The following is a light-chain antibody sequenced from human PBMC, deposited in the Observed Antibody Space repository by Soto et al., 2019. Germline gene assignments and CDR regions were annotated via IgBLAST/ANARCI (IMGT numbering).Light chain of an antibody. V-gene: IGLV2-14*01. CDR3: SSYTSSGTYV. CDR1: SSDVGGYNY. CDR2: DVS. J-gene: IGLJ1*01. Sequence: QSALAQPASVSGSPGQSITISCPGTSSDVGGYNYVSWYQQHPGKAPQAMIYDVSNRPSGVSYRFSASKSGNTASLTISWLQAEDEADYFCSSYTSSGTYVFGTGTKVTVL.